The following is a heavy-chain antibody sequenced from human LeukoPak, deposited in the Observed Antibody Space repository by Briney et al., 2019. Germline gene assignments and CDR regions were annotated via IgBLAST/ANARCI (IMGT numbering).Heavy chain of an antibody. J-gene: IGHJ4*02. V-gene: IGHV3-23*01. CDR1: GFTFSSHG. Sequence: GGTLRLSCAASGFTFSSHGMSWVRQGPGKGLEWVSGISGSGGDTYYADSVKGRFTISRDNSKSTLYLQMNSLRAEDTAVYSCAKDLLGVAAGNYWGQGTLVTVSS. CDR3: AKDLLGVAAGNY. D-gene: IGHD6-13*01. CDR2: ISGSGGDT.